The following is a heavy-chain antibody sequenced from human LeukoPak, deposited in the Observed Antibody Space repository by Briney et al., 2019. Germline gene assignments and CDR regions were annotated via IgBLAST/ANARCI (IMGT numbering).Heavy chain of an antibody. V-gene: IGHV3-30*02. CDR1: GFTFSSYG. CDR2: IRYDGSNK. D-gene: IGHD2-2*01. J-gene: IGHJ4*02. CDR3: AKDSGFYCSSTSCSDPDY. Sequence: GGSLRLSCAASGFTFSSYGMHWARQAPGKGLEWVAFIRYDGSNKYYADSVKGRFTISRDNSKNTLYLQMNSLRAEDTAVYYCAKDSGFYCSSTSCSDPDYWGQGTLVTVSS.